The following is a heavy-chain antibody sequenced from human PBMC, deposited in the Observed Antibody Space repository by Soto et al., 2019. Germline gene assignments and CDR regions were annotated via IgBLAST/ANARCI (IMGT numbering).Heavy chain of an antibody. CDR3: ARDLWGYCGTDCYPLDV. V-gene: IGHV4-59*01. CDR1: GGTISRYY. Sequence: QVQLQESGPGLVKPSETLSLTCTVSGGTISRYYWSWIRQPPGKGLEWIGYMYNTGSTVYNPSLKSRVTISVDTTKNQFSLKLNSVTAADTAVYYCARDLWGYCGTDCYPLDVCGQGTTVTVSS. CDR2: MYNTGST. D-gene: IGHD2-21*02. J-gene: IGHJ6*02.